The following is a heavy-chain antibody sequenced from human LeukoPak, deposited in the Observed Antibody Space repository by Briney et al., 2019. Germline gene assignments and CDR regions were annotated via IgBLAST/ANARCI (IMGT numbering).Heavy chain of an antibody. V-gene: IGHV4-34*01. J-gene: IGHJ4*02. CDR1: GESFSGYY. Sequence: PSETLSLTCAVYGESFSGYYWSWIRQPPGKRLEWIGEINHSGSTNYNPSLQSRVTISQDTSKNQFSLKLSSVIAADTAVYYCARGEGSGSYMSYFDYWGQGALVTVSS. CDR3: ARGEGSGSYMSYFDY. CDR2: INHSGST. D-gene: IGHD3-10*01.